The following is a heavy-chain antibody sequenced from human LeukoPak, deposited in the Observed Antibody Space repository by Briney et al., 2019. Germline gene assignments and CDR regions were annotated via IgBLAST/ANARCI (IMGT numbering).Heavy chain of an antibody. V-gene: IGHV1-69*06. CDR1: GGTFSSYA. CDR2: IIPIFGTA. Sequence: ASVKVSCKASGGTFSSYAISWVRQAPGQGLEWMGGIIPIFGTANYAQKFQGRVTVTADKSTSTAYMELSSLRSEDTAVYYCARTIVAVTEGFFDYWGQGTLVTVSS. J-gene: IGHJ4*02. CDR3: ARTIVAVTEGFFDY. D-gene: IGHD2-21*02.